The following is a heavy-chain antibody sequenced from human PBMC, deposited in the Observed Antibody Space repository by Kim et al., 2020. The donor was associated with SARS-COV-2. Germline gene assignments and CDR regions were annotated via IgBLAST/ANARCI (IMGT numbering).Heavy chain of an antibody. CDR1: GFTFSSYS. V-gene: IGHV3-48*02. Sequence: GGSLRLSCVASGFTFSSYSMNWVRHAPGKGLEWVSYISSDSSTTYYADSVKGRFTISRDNVKKSLYLQMSSLRDEDTAVYYCARDRHGDYLVDNWGQGTLVTVSS. CDR3: ARDRHGDYLVDN. D-gene: IGHD4-17*01. CDR2: ISSDSSTT. J-gene: IGHJ4*02.